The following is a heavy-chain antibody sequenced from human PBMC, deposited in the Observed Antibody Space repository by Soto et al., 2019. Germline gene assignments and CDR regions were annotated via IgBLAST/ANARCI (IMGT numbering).Heavy chain of an antibody. CDR2: IYPGDSDT. CDR3: ARLYRSLDY. D-gene: IGHD6-13*01. V-gene: IGHV5-51*01. CDR1: GYSFTSYL. J-gene: IGHJ4*02. Sequence: PXESLKISRKGSGYSFTSYLLVWVRQMPGKGLEWMGIIYPGDSDTRYSPSFQGQVTISADKSISTAYLQWSSLKASDTAMYYCARLYRSLDYWGQGTLVTVSS.